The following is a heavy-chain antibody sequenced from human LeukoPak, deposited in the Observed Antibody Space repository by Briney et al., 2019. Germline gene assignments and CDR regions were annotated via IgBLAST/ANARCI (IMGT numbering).Heavy chain of an antibody. J-gene: IGHJ4*02. CDR1: GFTFSSYG. CDR3: ARDQGDYDYTHHY. V-gene: IGHV1-46*01. Sequence: GRSLRLSCAASGFTFSSYGMHWVRQAPGQGLEWMGIINPSGGSTSYAQKFQGRVTMTRDTSTSTVYMELSSLRSEDTAVYYCARDQGDYDYTHHYWGQGTLVTVSS. D-gene: IGHD5-12*01. CDR2: INPSGGST.